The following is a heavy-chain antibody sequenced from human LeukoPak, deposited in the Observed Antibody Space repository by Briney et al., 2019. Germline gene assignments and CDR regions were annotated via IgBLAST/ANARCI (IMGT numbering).Heavy chain of an antibody. J-gene: IGHJ4*02. V-gene: IGHV3-23*01. D-gene: IGHD1-26*01. CDR1: GFTFSTYA. CDR2: ISGSGGST. CDR3: AKGDTTWELPHDC. Sequence: GGSLRLSCAASGFTFSTYAMSWVRQAPGKGLEWVSAISGSGGSTYYTDSVKGRFTISRDNSKNTLYLQMNSLRAEDTAVYYCAKGDTTWELPHDCWGQGTLVTVSS.